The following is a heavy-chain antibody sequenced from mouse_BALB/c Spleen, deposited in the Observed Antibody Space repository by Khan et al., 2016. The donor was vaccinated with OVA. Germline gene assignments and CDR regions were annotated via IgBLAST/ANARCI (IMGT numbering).Heavy chain of an antibody. CDR1: GYSITSGYG. J-gene: IGHJ2*01. CDR2: ISYSGST. Sequence: VQLKESGPGLVKPSQSLSLTCTVTGYSITSGYGWNWIRQFPGNKLEWTGYISYSGSTNYNPTLKSRISITRDTSKNQFFLQLNSVTTEDTATYYSARTARIKYWGQGTTLTVSS. CDR3: ARTARIKY. D-gene: IGHD1-2*01. V-gene: IGHV3-2*02.